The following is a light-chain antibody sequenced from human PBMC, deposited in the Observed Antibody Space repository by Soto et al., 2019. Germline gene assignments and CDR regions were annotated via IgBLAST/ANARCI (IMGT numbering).Light chain of an antibody. CDR1: RSVSNN. CDR3: QPYKTCPPT. J-gene: IGKJ5*01. Sequence: EIGMTQSPATLSVSPGERATLSCRASRSVSNNLAWHQQKPGQAPRLLMYGACTRATGIPARFSGSWSGTDSTPTITSLFPEDSAFYYSQPYKTCPPTCAHGTRLEIK. V-gene: IGKV3-15*01. CDR2: GAC.